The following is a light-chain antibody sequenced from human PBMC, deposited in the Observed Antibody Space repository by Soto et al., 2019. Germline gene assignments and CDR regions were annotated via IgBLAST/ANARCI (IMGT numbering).Light chain of an antibody. Sequence: DIQMTQSPSSLSASVGDRVTITCRPSQSISRHLNWYQQKPGKAPKLLIYAAFRLQSGVPSRSSCSGSGTDFTLNISRLQPEDFATYSCQQNYSIPSTFGQGTRLEIK. CDR3: QQNYSIPST. J-gene: IGKJ5*01. V-gene: IGKV1-39*01. CDR2: AAF. CDR1: QSISRH.